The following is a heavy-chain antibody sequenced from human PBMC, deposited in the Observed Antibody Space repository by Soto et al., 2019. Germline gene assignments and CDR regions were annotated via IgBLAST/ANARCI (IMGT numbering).Heavy chain of an antibody. CDR3: ARSGSSGGDYAV. CDR1: GGTFSSYA. V-gene: IGHV1-69*13. D-gene: IGHD2-21*02. CDR2: IIPIFGTA. J-gene: IGHJ6*02. Sequence: SVKVSCKASGGTFSSYAISWVRQAPGQGLEWMGGIIPIFGTANYAQKFQGRVTITADESTSTAYMELSSLRSEDTAVYYCARSGSSGGDYAVWGQGTTVTVSS.